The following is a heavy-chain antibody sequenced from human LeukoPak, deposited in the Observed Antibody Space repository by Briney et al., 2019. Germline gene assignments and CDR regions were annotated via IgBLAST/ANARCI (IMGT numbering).Heavy chain of an antibody. D-gene: IGHD2-21*02. CDR2: IYYSGST. Sequence: KPSETLSLTCTVSGGSISSSSYYWGWIRQPPGKGLEWIGSIYYSGSTYYNPSLKSRVTISVDTSKNQFSLKLSSVTAADTAVYYCAGRVAYCGGDCYHFDYWGQGTLVTVSS. CDR3: AGRVAYCGGDCYHFDY. V-gene: IGHV4-39*01. J-gene: IGHJ4*02. CDR1: GGSISSSSYY.